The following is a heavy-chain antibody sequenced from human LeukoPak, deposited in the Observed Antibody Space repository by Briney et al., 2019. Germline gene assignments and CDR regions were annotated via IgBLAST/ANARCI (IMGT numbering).Heavy chain of an antibody. Sequence: SETLSLTCAVYGGSFSGYYWSWIRQPPGKGLEWIGEINHSGSTNYNPSLKSRVTISVDTSKNQFSLKLSSVTVADTAVYYCASKEVTGDRGRNFDYWGQGTLVTVSS. J-gene: IGHJ4*02. CDR1: GGSFSGYY. CDR3: ASKEVTGDRGRNFDY. CDR2: INHSGST. V-gene: IGHV4-34*01. D-gene: IGHD7-27*01.